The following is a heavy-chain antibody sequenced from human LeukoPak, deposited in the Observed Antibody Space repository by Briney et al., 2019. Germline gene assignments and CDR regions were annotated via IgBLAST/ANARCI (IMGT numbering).Heavy chain of an antibody. Sequence: GGSLRLSCTASGYTFADDWMSWVRQAPRKGLEWVGRIRTNTDGGSADYAAPVKGRFTISRDDSKNTLYLHMTSLKTEDTAVYYCTSTYYDFWSIYWGQGTLVTVSS. D-gene: IGHD3-3*01. V-gene: IGHV3-15*01. CDR2: IRTNTDGGSA. CDR1: GYTFADDW. CDR3: TSTYYDFWSIY. J-gene: IGHJ4*02.